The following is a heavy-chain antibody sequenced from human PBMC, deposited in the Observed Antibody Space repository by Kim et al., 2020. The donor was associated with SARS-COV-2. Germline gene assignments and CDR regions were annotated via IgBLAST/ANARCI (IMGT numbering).Heavy chain of an antibody. D-gene: IGHD4-17*01. CDR2: IYHSGST. CDR3: ARDSRPPYDYGDYGFDY. J-gene: IGHJ4*02. CDR1: GGSISSSNW. Sequence: SETLSLTCAVSGGSISSSNWWSWVRQPPGKGLEWIGEIYHSGSTNYNPSLKSRVTISVDKSKNQFSLKLSSVTAADTAVYYCARDSRPPYDYGDYGFDYWGQGTLVTVSS. V-gene: IGHV4-4*02.